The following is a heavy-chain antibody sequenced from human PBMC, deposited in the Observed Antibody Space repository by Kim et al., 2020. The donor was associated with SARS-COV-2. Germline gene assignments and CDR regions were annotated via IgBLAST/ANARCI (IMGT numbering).Heavy chain of an antibody. CDR3: VTPFGVVTNDAFDI. D-gene: IGHD3-3*01. CDR2: ISSSGSTI. Sequence: GGSLRLSCAASGFTFSSYEMNWVRQAPGKGLEWVSYISSSGSTIYYADSVKGRFTISRDNAKNSLYLQMNSLRAEDTAVYYCVTPFGVVTNDAFDIWGQGTMVTVSS. V-gene: IGHV3-48*03. J-gene: IGHJ3*02. CDR1: GFTFSSYE.